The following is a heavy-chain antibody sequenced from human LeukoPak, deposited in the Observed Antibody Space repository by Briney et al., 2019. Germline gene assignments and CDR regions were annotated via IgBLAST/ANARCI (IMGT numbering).Heavy chain of an antibody. CDR1: GGSISSYY. CDR3: ARHGGLSEVDY. V-gene: IGHV4-59*08. CDR2: IYYSGST. J-gene: IGHJ4*02. D-gene: IGHD3-16*01. Sequence: SETLSLTCTVSGGSISSYYWSWIRQPPGKGREWIGYIYYSGSTNYNPSLKSRVTISVDTSKNQFSLKLSSVTAADTAVYYCARHGGLSEVDYWGQGTLVTVSS.